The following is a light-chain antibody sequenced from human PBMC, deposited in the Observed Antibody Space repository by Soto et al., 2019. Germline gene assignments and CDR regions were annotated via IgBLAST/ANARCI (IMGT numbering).Light chain of an antibody. CDR1: RGHSSYI. J-gene: IGLJ3*02. CDR2: LEGSGSS. CDR3: ETWDFNTRV. Sequence: QLVLTQSSSASASLGSSVKLTCTQSRGHSSYIIAWHQQQPGKAPRYLMKLEGSGSSNKGSGLPDRFSGSTSGADRYLTISNLQFEDEADYYCETWDFNTRVFGGGTKLTVL. V-gene: IGLV4-60*02.